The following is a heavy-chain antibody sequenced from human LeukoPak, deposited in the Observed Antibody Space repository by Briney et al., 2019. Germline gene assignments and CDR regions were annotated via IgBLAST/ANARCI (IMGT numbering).Heavy chain of an antibody. CDR1: GFTFSSYA. D-gene: IGHD6-13*01. J-gene: IGHJ5*02. Sequence: PGGSLRLSCAASGFTFSSYAMSWVRQAPGKGLEWVSGIGSGGVDTHYADSVKGRFTISRDNSKNTLYLQMNSRRAEDTAVYYCARPTITTAGTRWFDPWGQGTLVTVSS. V-gene: IGHV3-23*01. CDR2: IGSGGVDT. CDR3: ARPTITTAGTRWFDP.